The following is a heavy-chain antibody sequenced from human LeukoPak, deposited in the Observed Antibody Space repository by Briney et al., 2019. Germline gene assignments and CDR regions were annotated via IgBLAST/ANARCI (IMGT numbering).Heavy chain of an antibody. CDR2: ISSSSSYI. CDR3: ARDIRKGWLEYQLLLESAFDI. D-gene: IGHD2-2*01. Sequence: PGGSLRLSCAASGFTFSSYGMSWVRQAPGKGLEWVSSISSSSSYIYYADSVKGRFTISRDNAKNSLYLQMNSLRAEDTAVYYCARDIRKGWLEYQLLLESAFDIWGQGTMVTVSS. CDR1: GFTFSSYG. V-gene: IGHV3-21*01. J-gene: IGHJ3*02.